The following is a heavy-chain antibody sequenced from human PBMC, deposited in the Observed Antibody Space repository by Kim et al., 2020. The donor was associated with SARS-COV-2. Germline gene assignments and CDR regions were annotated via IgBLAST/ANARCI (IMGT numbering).Heavy chain of an antibody. CDR3: ARDVAYSSSWYSISQAWNYYGMDV. Sequence: ASVKVSCKASGYTFTSYYMHWVRQAPGQGLEWMGIINPNGGSTSYAQKFQGRVTMTRDTSTSTVYMELSSLRSEDTAVYYCARDVAYSSSWYSISQAWNYYGMDVWGQGTTVTVSS. CDR2: INPNGGST. J-gene: IGHJ6*02. D-gene: IGHD6-13*01. CDR1: GYTFTSYY. V-gene: IGHV1-46*01.